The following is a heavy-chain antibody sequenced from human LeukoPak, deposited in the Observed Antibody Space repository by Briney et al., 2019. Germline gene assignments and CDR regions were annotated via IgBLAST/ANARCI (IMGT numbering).Heavy chain of an antibody. Sequence: ASVKVSCKASGGTFSRYAISWVRQAPGQGLEWMGRIIPIFGIANYAQKFQGRVTITADKSTSTAYMELSSLRSEDTAVYYCARWYYYDSSGSDYYFDYWGQGALVTVSS. CDR3: ARWYYYDSSGSDYYFDY. V-gene: IGHV1-69*04. J-gene: IGHJ4*02. CDR2: IIPIFGIA. CDR1: GGTFSRYA. D-gene: IGHD3-22*01.